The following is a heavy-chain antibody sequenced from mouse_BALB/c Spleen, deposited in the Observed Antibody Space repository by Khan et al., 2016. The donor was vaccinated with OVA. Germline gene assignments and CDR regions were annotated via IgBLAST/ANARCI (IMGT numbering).Heavy chain of an antibody. V-gene: IGHV5-17*02. J-gene: IGHJ4*01. D-gene: IGHD2-3*01. CDR3: TRRRIYDGYYGGAMDY. Sequence: EVELVESGGGLVQPGGSRKLSCAASGFTLSSFGMHWVRQAPEKGLEWVAYISSGSYTINYADTVKGRFTIPSDNSQNNLFLQLTSLRSEETAMYYCTRRRIYDGYYGGAMDYWGQGTSVTVSS. CDR2: ISSGSYTI. CDR1: GFTLSSFG.